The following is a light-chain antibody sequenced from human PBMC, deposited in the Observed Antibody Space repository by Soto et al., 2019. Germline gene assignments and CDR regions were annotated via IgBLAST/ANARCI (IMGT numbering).Light chain of an antibody. V-gene: IGKV3-11*01. CDR1: QSVSSY. CDR3: QQRSNWPPL. Sequence: EIVLTQSPATLSLSPGERATLSCRASQSVSSYLAWYQQKPGQAPRLLIYDASNRATGIPARFSGSGSGTDFTLTISSLEPEDFAVYYCQQRSNWPPLFGQGTRQEIK. J-gene: IGKJ5*01. CDR2: DAS.